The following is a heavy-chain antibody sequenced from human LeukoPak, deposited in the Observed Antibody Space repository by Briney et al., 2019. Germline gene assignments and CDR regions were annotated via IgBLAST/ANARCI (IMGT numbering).Heavy chain of an antibody. D-gene: IGHD3-9*01. J-gene: IGHJ6*03. CDR1: GYTFTSYG. Sequence: ASVKVSCKASGYTFTSYGISWVRQAPGQGLEWMGWISAYNGNTNYAQKLQGRVTMTTDTSTSTAYMELRSLRSDDTAVYYCGRDVYYDILTGDYYYYMDVWGKGTTVTVSS. CDR3: GRDVYYDILTGDYYYYMDV. CDR2: ISAYNGNT. V-gene: IGHV1-18*01.